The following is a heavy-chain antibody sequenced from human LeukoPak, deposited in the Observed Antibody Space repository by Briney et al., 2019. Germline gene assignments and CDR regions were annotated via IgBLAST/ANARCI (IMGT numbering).Heavy chain of an antibody. Sequence: SVKVPCKASGGTFSSYAISWVRQAPGQGLEWRGRIIPIFGTANYAQNFQGRVTITTDESTSTAYMELSSLGSEDTAVYYCARGSHYYDSSGYFMDAFDIWGQGTMVTVSS. J-gene: IGHJ3*02. CDR2: IIPIFGTA. D-gene: IGHD3-22*01. CDR1: GGTFSSYA. V-gene: IGHV1-69*05. CDR3: ARGSHYYDSSGYFMDAFDI.